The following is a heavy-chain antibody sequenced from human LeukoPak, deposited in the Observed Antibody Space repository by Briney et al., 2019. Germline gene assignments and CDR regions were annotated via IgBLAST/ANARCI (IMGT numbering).Heavy chain of an antibody. CDR1: GFTFSSYA. CDR3: ARDSGQYGMDV. CDR2: ISSNGGST. Sequence: GGSLRLSFAASGFTFSSYAMHWVRQAPGKGLEYVSAISSNGGSTYYANSVKGRFTISRDNSKNTLYLQMGSLRAEDMAVYYCARDSGQYGMDVWGQGTTVTVSS. V-gene: IGHV3-64*01. D-gene: IGHD6-19*01. J-gene: IGHJ6*02.